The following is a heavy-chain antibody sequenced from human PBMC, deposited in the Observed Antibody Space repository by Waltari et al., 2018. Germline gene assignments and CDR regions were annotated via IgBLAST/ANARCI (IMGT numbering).Heavy chain of an antibody. CDR1: GGSISSYY. J-gene: IGHJ6*02. V-gene: IGHV4-59*08. CDR3: AGSPAYYYYGMDV. Sequence: QVQLQESGPGLVKPSETLYITCTVSGGSISSYYWSWIRQPPGKGLEWIGYIYYSGSTNYNPSLKSRVTISVDTSKNQFSLKLSSVTAADTAVYYCAGSPAYYYYGMDVWGQGTTVTVSS. CDR2: IYYSGST.